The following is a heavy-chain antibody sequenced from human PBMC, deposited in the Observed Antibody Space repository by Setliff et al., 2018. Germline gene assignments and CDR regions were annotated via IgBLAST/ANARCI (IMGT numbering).Heavy chain of an antibody. CDR3: AKSPHDFWSGRVFFDY. CDR2: IIGSGIST. CDR1: GATLSGVV. D-gene: IGHD3-3*01. V-gene: IGHV3-23*01. J-gene: IGHJ4*01. Sequence: ASVKVSCKASGATLSGVVFSWVRQAPGKGLEWVSTIIGSGISTYYSDSVQGRFTISRDNHKNTLHLQMNSLRVEDTAIYYCAKSPHDFWSGRVFFDYWGQGMLVTVS.